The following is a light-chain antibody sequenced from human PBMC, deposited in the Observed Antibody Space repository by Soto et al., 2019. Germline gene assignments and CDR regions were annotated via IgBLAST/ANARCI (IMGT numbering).Light chain of an antibody. CDR3: QHYNSYSEA. V-gene: IGKV1-5*03. Sequence: DIQMTQSPSTLSGSVGDRVTITCRASQTISSWLAWYQQKQGKAPKFXIYKASTLKSGVPSRFSGSGSGTEFTLTISSLQPDDFATYDCQHYNSYSEAFGQGTKVDIK. J-gene: IGKJ1*01. CDR1: QTISSW. CDR2: KAS.